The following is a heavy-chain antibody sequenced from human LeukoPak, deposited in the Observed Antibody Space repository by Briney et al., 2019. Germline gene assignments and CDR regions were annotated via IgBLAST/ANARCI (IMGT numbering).Heavy chain of an antibody. D-gene: IGHD3-10*01. CDR3: ARLVRGAFDI. CDR1: GGSINGYY. CDR2: MYYSGST. V-gene: IGHV4-59*01. J-gene: IGHJ3*02. Sequence: SETLSLTCTVSGGSINGYYWTWIRLPPGQELEWIGYMYYSGSTNYNPSLRSRVTMSVDTPKNQFSLKLSSGTAADTAVYYCARLVRGAFDIWGQGTMVTVSS.